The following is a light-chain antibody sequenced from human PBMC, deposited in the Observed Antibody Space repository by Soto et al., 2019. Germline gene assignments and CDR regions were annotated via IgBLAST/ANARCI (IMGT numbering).Light chain of an antibody. Sequence: QSALTQPASVSGSVGQSITISCTGTSSDVGGYNYVSWYQQRPGTAPKLMIYGVSNRPSGVSNRFSGSKSVNTASLTISGLQAEDEADYYCSSYTSSTTLVLFGGGTKLTVL. CDR2: GVS. J-gene: IGLJ2*01. CDR1: SSDVGGYNY. CDR3: SSYTSSTTLVL. V-gene: IGLV2-14*01.